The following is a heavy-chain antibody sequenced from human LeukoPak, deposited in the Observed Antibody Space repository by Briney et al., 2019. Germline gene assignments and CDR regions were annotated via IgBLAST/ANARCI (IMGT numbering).Heavy chain of an antibody. CDR2: ISSSGRSI. Sequence: GGSLILSCAASGFTFNIYEMNWVRQAPGKGPEWISYISSSGRSIYYADSVKGRFTISRDNAKNSLYLQMNSLRAEDTALYYCARGWYQLLSDYWGQGTLVTVSS. CDR3: ARGWYQLLSDY. CDR1: GFTFNIYE. V-gene: IGHV3-48*03. D-gene: IGHD2-2*01. J-gene: IGHJ4*02.